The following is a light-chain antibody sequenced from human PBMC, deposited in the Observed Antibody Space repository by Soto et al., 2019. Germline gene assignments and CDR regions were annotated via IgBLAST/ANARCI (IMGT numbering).Light chain of an antibody. Sequence: EIVLTQSPATLSLSPGERATLSCRASPSVTNYLAWYHQRSGQAPRLLIFDASIRVPTTPARFSGSVSGTEFTLTISSLESEDFAVYFCRQYGDRPRTFGQGTKVDIK. CDR3: RQYGDRPRT. V-gene: IGKV3-11*01. J-gene: IGKJ1*01. CDR1: PSVTNY. CDR2: DAS.